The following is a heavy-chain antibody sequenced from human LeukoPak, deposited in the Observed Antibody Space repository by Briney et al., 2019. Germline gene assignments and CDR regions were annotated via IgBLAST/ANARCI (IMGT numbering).Heavy chain of an antibody. Sequence: GGSLRLSCTASGFSFKNTWMSWVRQAPGKGLEWVGRLKSRKDGGTTDYAAPVKGRFTISRDDSKNTLYLQMNSLKTEDTAVYYCTTDRMNWNYDLDYWGQGTLVTVSS. V-gene: IGHV3-15*01. CDR1: GFSFKNTW. D-gene: IGHD1-7*01. J-gene: IGHJ4*02. CDR2: LKSRKDGGTT. CDR3: TTDRMNWNYDLDY.